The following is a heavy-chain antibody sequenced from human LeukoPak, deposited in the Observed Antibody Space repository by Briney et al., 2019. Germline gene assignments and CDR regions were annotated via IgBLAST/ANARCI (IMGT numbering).Heavy chain of an antibody. CDR3: ARDQLERRKSASCLPDY. J-gene: IGHJ4*02. CDR2: SSAYNGNR. Sequence: GASVKVSCKASGYSFSDYGISWVRQAPGQGLEWMGWSSAYNGNRNYAQKLQGRVTMTSDTSTRTTYMELRSLRSDDTAVYFCARDQLERRKSASCLPDYWGQGTLVTVSS. D-gene: IGHD1-1*01. V-gene: IGHV1-18*01. CDR1: GYSFSDYG.